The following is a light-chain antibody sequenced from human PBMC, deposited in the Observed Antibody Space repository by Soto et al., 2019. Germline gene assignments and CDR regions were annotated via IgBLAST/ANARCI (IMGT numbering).Light chain of an antibody. Sequence: QSALTQPASVSGSPGQSITISCTGTSSDVGGYNYVSWYQQHPGEAPKLMIFDVNNRPSGVSNRFSGSKSGNTASLTISGLQAEDEAHYYCCSYTSSSTYVFGTGTKVTVL. V-gene: IGLV2-14*01. CDR2: DVN. CDR3: CSYTSSSTYV. J-gene: IGLJ1*01. CDR1: SSDVGGYNY.